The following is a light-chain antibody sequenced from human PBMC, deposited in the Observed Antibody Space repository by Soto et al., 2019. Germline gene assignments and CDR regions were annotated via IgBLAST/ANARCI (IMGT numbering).Light chain of an antibody. V-gene: IGKV1-17*03. Sequence: DIQMTQSPSAMSASVGDRVTITCRASQGINNYLAWFQQRPGKVPQRLIYGASSLQSGVPSRFSGSGSGTEFTLTISSLQPDDFATYYCQQYNSYLITFGQGTRLEIK. CDR1: QGINNY. J-gene: IGKJ5*01. CDR3: QQYNSYLIT. CDR2: GAS.